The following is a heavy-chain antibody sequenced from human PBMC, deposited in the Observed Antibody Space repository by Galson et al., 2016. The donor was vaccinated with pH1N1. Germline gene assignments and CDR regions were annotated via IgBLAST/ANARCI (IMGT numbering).Heavy chain of an antibody. D-gene: IGHD2-21*01. CDR2: IFPGDSDT. CDR3: ARSPADPGYSYYYMDV. J-gene: IGHJ6*03. Sequence: QSGAEVKKPGESLKISCKGSGYSFTSYWIGWVRQMPGKGLEWMGIIFPGDSDTRYSPSFQGQVTISADKPISTAYLQWNSLRASDTAMYYCARSPADPGYSYYYMDVWGKGTTVSVSS. V-gene: IGHV5-51*04. CDR1: GYSFTSYW.